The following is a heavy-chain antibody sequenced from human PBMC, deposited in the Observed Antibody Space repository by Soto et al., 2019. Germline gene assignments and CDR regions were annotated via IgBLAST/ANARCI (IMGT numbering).Heavy chain of an antibody. CDR1: GGSISSGGYS. V-gene: IGHV4-30-2*01. Sequence: SETLSLTCAVSGGSISSGGYSWSWIRQPPGKGLEWIGYIYHSGSTYYNPSLKSRVTISVDRSKNQFSLKLSSVTAADTAVYYCAIADMAAAGTVWAFDIWAQGTMVPVSS. CDR3: AIADMAAAGTVWAFDI. J-gene: IGHJ3*02. D-gene: IGHD6-13*01. CDR2: IYHSGST.